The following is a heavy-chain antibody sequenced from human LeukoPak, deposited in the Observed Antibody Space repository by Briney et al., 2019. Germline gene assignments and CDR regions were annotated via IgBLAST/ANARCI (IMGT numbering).Heavy chain of an antibody. J-gene: IGHJ4*02. CDR2: ISSSSSYI. CDR3: ARIYSSSAYFDY. D-gene: IGHD6-6*01. Sequence: GGSLRLSCAASGFTFSSYSMNWVRQAPGKGLEWVSSISSSSSYIYYADSVKGRFTISRDNAKNSLYLQMNSLRAEDTAVYYCARIYSSSAYFDYWGQGTLVTVSS. CDR1: GFTFSSYS. V-gene: IGHV3-21*01.